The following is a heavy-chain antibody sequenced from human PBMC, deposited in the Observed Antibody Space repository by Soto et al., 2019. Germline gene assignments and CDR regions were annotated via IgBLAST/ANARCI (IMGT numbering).Heavy chain of an antibody. CDR1: GFTFSSYA. V-gene: IGHV3-30-3*01. CDR2: RYYDGSNK. CDR3: ARVPIITIFGVVRAHYYYYGMDV. J-gene: IGHJ6*02. Sequence: GGSLRLSCAASGFTFSSYAMHWVRQAPGKGLEWVAVRYYDGSNKYYADSVKGRFTISRDNSKNTLYLQMNSLRAEDTAVYYCARVPIITIFGVVRAHYYYYGMDVWGQGTTVTVSS. D-gene: IGHD3-3*01.